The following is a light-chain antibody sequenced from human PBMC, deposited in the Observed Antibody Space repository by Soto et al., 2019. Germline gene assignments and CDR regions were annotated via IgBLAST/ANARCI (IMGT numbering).Light chain of an antibody. CDR3: QQYGSSPPSCT. CDR2: GAS. CDR1: QSVCSN. J-gene: IGKJ1*01. Sequence: EVVMTQFPATLSVSPGGRATLSCRASQSVCSNLAWYQQKPGQAHRLLIYGASTRATGVPAKFSGSGSGTEFTLTISRLEPEDFAVYYCQQYGSSPPSCTFGQGTKVDI. V-gene: IGKV3-15*01.